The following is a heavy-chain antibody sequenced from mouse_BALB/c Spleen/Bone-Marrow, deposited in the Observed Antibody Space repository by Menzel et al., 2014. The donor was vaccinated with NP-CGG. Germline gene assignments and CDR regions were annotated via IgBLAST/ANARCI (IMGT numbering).Heavy chain of an antibody. V-gene: IGHV1S41*01. CDR2: IAPGSGST. CDR3: ARFPIYYGNYGAMDY. J-gene: IGHJ4*01. Sequence: DLVKPGASVKLSCKASGYTFTSYWINWIKQRPGQGLEWIGRIAPGSGSTYYNEMFKGKATLTVDTSSSTAYIQLSSLSSEDSAVYFWARFPIYYGNYGAMDYWGQGTSVTVSS. CDR1: GYTFTSYW. D-gene: IGHD2-1*01.